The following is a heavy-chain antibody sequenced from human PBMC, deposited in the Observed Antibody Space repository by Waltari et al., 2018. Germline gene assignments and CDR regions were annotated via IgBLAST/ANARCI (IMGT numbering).Heavy chain of an antibody. CDR2: IIPILGIA. D-gene: IGHD6-6*01. J-gene: IGHJ4*02. CDR1: GGTFSSYT. V-gene: IGHV1-69*02. CDR3: ARSPRGIAAPSADY. Sequence: QVQLVQSGAEVKKPGSSVKVSCKASGGTFSSYTISWVRQAPGQGLEWMGRIIPILGIANYAQKFQGRVTITADKSTSTAYMELSSLRSEDTAVYYCARSPRGIAAPSADYWGQGTLVTVSS.